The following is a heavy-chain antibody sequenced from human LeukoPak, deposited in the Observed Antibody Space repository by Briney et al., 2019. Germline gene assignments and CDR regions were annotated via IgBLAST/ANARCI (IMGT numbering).Heavy chain of an antibody. D-gene: IGHD1-26*01. J-gene: IGHJ3*02. CDR1: GYTFTSYY. V-gene: IGHV1-46*01. CDR3: ARRSIVRATDAFDI. Sequence: ASVKVSCKASGYTFTSYYMHWVRQAPGQGREWMGIINPSGGSTSNAQKFQGRVTRTRDTSTSTVYMELSSLRSEDTTVYYCARRSIVRATDAFDIWGQGTMVTVSP. CDR2: INPSGGST.